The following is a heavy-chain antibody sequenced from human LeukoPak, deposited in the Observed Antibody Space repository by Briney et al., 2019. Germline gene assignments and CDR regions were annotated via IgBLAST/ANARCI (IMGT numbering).Heavy chain of an antibody. J-gene: IGHJ4*02. V-gene: IGHV4-39*01. Sequence: SETLSLTCTVSGGSISSSSYYWGWIRQPPGKGLEWIGSIYYSGSTYYNPSLKCRVTISVDTSKNQFSLKLSSVTAADTAVYYCARHFAEDIVVVPAAINYWGQGTLVTVSS. CDR3: ARHFAEDIVVVPAAINY. CDR1: GGSISSSSYY. CDR2: IYYSGST. D-gene: IGHD2-2*01.